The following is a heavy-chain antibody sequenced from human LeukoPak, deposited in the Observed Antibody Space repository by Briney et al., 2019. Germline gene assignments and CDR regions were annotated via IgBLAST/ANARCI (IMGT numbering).Heavy chain of an antibody. Sequence: GGSLRLSCAASGFTFSSYAMSWVRQAPGKGVEWVSAISGSGGSTYYADSVKGRFTISRDNAKNSLYLQMNSLRAEDTAVYYCARGGQQLEIDYWGQGTLVTVSS. J-gene: IGHJ4*02. CDR3: ARGGQQLEIDY. D-gene: IGHD6-13*01. CDR1: GFTFSSYA. V-gene: IGHV3-23*01. CDR2: ISGSGGST.